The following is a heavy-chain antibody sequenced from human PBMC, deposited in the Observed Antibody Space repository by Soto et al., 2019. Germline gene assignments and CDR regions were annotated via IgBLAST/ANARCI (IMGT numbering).Heavy chain of an antibody. Sequence: QITLRESGPALVKPTQTLTLTCTFSGFSLNSRGVGVGWVRQPPGKALEWLAIVYWDDDKRYRASLRSRLSIRKAAPKTQVVLTLPNTAPVDTATYYCVHRGPVDETGMGFDLWGQASLVTVSS. D-gene: IGHD3-9*01. CDR3: VHRGPVDETGMGFDL. CDR2: VYWDDDK. V-gene: IGHV2-5*02. CDR1: GFSLNSRGVG. J-gene: IGHJ4*02.